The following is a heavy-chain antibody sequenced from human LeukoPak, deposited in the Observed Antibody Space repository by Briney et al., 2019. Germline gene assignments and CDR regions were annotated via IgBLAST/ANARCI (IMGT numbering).Heavy chain of an antibody. CDR1: GGSISSGDYY. CDR3: ARDGDYYGSGGYSS. CDR2: IYYSGST. Sequence: PSQTLSLTCTVSGGSISSGDYYWSWIRQPPGKGLEWIGYIYYSGSTYYNPSLKSRVTISVDTSKNQFSLKLSSVTAADTAVYYCARDGDYYGSGGYSSWGQGTLVTVS. V-gene: IGHV4-30-4*01. J-gene: IGHJ4*02. D-gene: IGHD3-10*01.